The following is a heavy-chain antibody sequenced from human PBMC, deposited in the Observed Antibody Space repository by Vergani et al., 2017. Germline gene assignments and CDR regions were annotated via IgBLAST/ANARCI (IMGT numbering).Heavy chain of an antibody. V-gene: IGHV3-49*04. CDR2: IRSKAYGGTT. J-gene: IGHJ6*02. Sequence: EVQLVESGGGLVQPGRSLRLSCTASGFTFGDYAMSWVRQAPGKGLEWVGFIRSKAYGGTTEYAASVKGRFTISRDDSKSIAYLQMNSLKTEDTAVYYCARDRDIQLWSPSGMDVWGQGTTVTVSS. D-gene: IGHD5-18*01. CDR1: GFTFGDYA. CDR3: ARDRDIQLWSPSGMDV.